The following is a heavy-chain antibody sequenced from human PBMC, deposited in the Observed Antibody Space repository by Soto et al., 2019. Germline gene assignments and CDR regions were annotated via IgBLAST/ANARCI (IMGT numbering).Heavy chain of an antibody. D-gene: IGHD4-4*01. Sequence: GGSLRLSCEASGFTFSGYWMSWVRQAPGKGLEWVADIKHGGSVQYYVDSVKGRFTISRDNAKKLLYLQMNGLRAEDTALYYCARAPYSNAWYRFDLWGQGTLVTVS. CDR3: ARAPYSNAWYRFDL. J-gene: IGHJ4*02. CDR2: IKHGGSVQ. CDR1: GFTFSGYW. V-gene: IGHV3-7*03.